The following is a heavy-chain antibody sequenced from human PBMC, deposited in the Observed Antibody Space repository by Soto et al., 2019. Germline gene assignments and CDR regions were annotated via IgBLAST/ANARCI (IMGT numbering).Heavy chain of an antibody. Sequence: PSETLSLTCTVSGGSGTSGNYYWSWIRQPPGKGLEWIGHIYYSGSTNYNPSLKSRVTISVAASKNQFSLKLSSVTAADTAIYYCARGPVVTPFVDYWGQGTLVTVSS. CDR2: IYYSGST. D-gene: IGHD2-21*02. CDR3: ARGPVVTPFVDY. J-gene: IGHJ4*02. CDR1: GGSGTSGNYY. V-gene: IGHV4-61*01.